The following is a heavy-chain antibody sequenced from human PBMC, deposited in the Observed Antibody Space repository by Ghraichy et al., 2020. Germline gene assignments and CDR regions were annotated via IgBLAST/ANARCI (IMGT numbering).Heavy chain of an antibody. D-gene: IGHD6-19*01. V-gene: IGHV4-34*01. CDR3: ARGELWLIQDYYYYGGMDV. Sequence: SETLSLTCAVYDGFFNDYYWSWIRQPPGKGLEWIGEINHSGSTNYNPSLKSRVTISVDTSKNQFSLKLSSVTAADTAVYYCARGELWLIQDYYYYGGMDVWGQGTTVTVSS. CDR1: DGFFNDYY. J-gene: IGHJ6*02. CDR2: INHSGST.